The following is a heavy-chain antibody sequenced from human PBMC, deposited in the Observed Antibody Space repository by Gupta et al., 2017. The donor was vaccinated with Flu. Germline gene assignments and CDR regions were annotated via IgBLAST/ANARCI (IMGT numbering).Heavy chain of an antibody. J-gene: IGHJ4*02. CDR3: VRDGQQPAPYSFDY. D-gene: IGHD6-13*01. CDR2: IWFDGSNK. V-gene: IGHV3-33*08. CDR1: GFIFRNNA. Sequence: QVQLVESGGGVVQPGSSLRPYCKASGFIFRNNAIHWVRQAQGKGVEWVAQIWFDGSNKYYADSVKGRFSISRDNSKNTAYLQMNSLRVEDTAIYFCVRDGQQPAPYSFDYWGRGTLVTVTS.